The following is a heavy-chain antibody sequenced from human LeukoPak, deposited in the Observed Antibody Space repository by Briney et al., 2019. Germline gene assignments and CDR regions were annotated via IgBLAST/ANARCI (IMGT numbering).Heavy chain of an antibody. J-gene: IGHJ4*02. CDR1: GYTLSSAYY. CDR2: LYHRGNT. Sequence: SETLSLTCTVSGYTLSSAYYWGWIRQPPGKGLEWLGTLYHRGNTFYNPSLKGRVTISVDTSKNQFSLNVTSVTAADTAVYFCARRSLYDSGRFDWGQGTLVTVSS. V-gene: IGHV4-38-2*02. D-gene: IGHD3-10*01. CDR3: ARRSLYDSGRFD.